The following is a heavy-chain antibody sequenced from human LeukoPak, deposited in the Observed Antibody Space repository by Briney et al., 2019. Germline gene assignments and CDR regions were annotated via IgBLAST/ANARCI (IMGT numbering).Heavy chain of an antibody. V-gene: IGHV1-2*02. CDR1: GYTFTGYY. J-gene: IGHJ6*02. CDR3: ARGYSYGSDYYYGMDV. Sequence: ASVKVSCKASGYTFTGYYMHWVRQAPGQGLEWMGWINPNSGAANYGQKFQGRVTMTRDTSVNTAYMELSSLRSDDTAVYYCARGYSYGSDYYYGMDVWGQGTTVTVSS. CDR2: INPNSGAA. D-gene: IGHD5-18*01.